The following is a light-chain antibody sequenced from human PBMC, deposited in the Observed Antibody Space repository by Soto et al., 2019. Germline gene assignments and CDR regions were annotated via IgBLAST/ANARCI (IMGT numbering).Light chain of an antibody. CDR3: QQYNTFPVT. Sequence: DLQMTQSPSSLSASVGDRVTITCRASQAIINYLVWFQQKPGKAPKSLIYAASNLQSGVPSRFSGSGSGTDFTLTISSLQPEDFATYYCQQYNTFPVTYGQGTRLEIK. CDR1: QAIINY. CDR2: AAS. J-gene: IGKJ5*01. V-gene: IGKV1-16*01.